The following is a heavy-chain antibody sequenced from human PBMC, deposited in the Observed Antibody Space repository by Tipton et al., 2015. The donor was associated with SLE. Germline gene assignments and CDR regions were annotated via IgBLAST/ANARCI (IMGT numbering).Heavy chain of an antibody. CDR1: GFTFRTYA. J-gene: IGHJ4*02. V-gene: IGHV3-23*01. CDR3: AKDRYCGGGTCFASYFDL. Sequence: SLRLSCAASGFTFRTYAMAWVRQSPGKGLEWVSLISGGGGSTHYADSVRGRFTISRDNSKNTPSLQLNTLRADDTAIYYCAKDRYCGGGTCFASYFDLWGQGTPVTVSS. D-gene: IGHD2-21*01. CDR2: ISGGGGST.